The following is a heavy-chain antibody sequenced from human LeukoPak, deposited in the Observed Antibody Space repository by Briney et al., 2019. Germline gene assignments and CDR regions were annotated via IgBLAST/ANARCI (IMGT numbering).Heavy chain of an antibody. Sequence: GGSLRLSCAASGFTVSSNYMSWVRQAPGKGLEWVSVIYSGGSTYYADSVKGRFTISRDNSKNTLYLQMNSLRAEDTAVYYCARDVPWNDSPYFDPWGQGTRVTVSS. D-gene: IGHD1-1*01. V-gene: IGHV3-53*01. CDR1: GFTVSSNY. J-gene: IGHJ5*02. CDR2: IYSGGST. CDR3: ARDVPWNDSPYFDP.